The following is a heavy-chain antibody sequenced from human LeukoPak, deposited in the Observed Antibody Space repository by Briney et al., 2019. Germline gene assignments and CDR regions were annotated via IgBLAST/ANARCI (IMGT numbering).Heavy chain of an antibody. Sequence: GGSLRLSCAASGFTFSSYSMNWVRQAPGKGLVWVSRINSDGSSASYADSVKGRFTISRDNAKNTLYLQMNSLRAEDTAVYYCAKGAYDYIEIAYFDYWGQGSLVTVSS. D-gene: IGHD5-12*01. V-gene: IGHV3-74*01. CDR2: INSDGSSA. J-gene: IGHJ4*02. CDR1: GFTFSSYS. CDR3: AKGAYDYIEIAYFDY.